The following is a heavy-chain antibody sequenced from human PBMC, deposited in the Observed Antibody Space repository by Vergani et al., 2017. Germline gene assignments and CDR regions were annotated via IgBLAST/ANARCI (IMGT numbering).Heavy chain of an antibody. CDR1: GFTFDDYG. J-gene: IGHJ4*02. V-gene: IGHV3-20*01. CDR2: INWNGGST. D-gene: IGHD3-10*01. Sequence: VQLVESGGGLVKPGGSLRLSCAASGFTFDDYGMSWVRQAPGKGLEWVSGINWNGGSTGYADSVKGRFTISRDNAKNSLYLQMNSLRAEDTALYHCARDRPELGGLAFDYWGQGTLVTVSS. CDR3: ARDRPELGGLAFDY.